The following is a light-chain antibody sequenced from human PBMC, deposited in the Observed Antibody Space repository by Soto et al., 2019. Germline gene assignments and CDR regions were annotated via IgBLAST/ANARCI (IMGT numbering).Light chain of an antibody. J-gene: IGKJ1*01. CDR3: QQYNSYLWT. CDR2: DAS. CDR1: QSISSW. Sequence: DIQMTQSPSTLSASVGDRVTITCRASQSISSWLAWYQQKPGKAPNLLIYDASSLESGVPSRFSGSGSGTDFTLTISNLQPDDFATYYCQQYNSYLWTFGQGTKVDIK. V-gene: IGKV1-5*01.